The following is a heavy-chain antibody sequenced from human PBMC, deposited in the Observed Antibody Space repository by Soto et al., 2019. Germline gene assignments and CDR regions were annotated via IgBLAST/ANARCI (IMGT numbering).Heavy chain of an antibody. CDR3: ARGARYMDV. Sequence: SGFTVSSNYMTWVSQAPGKGLEWVSLLYTGGTTYYADSVKGRFTISRDNSKNTLFLQMSGLRAEDTAVYYCARGARYMDVWGKGTTVTVSS. V-gene: IGHV3-66*01. CDR2: LYTGGTT. J-gene: IGHJ6*03. CDR1: GFTVSSNY.